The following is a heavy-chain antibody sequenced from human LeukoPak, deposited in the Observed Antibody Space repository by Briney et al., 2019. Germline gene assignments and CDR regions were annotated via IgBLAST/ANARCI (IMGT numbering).Heavy chain of an antibody. V-gene: IGHV4-34*01. D-gene: IGHD6-13*01. CDR1: GGSFSGYY. CDR3: ARLNLGKLPPGIAAAGTPVVFDH. CDR2: INDSGST. Sequence: SETLSLTCAVYGGSFSGYYWSWIRQPPGKGLEWIGEINDSGSTNYNPSLKSRVTISVDTSKNQFSLKLSSVAAADTAVYYCARLNLGKLPPGIAAAGTPVVFDHWGQGTLVTVSS. J-gene: IGHJ4*02.